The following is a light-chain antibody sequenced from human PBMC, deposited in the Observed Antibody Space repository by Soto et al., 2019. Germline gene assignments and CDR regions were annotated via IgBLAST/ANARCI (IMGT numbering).Light chain of an antibody. CDR3: SSNTTSSTHV. CDR1: SSDVGGYNY. CDR2: DVS. Sequence: QSVLTQPASVSGSPGQSITISCTGTSSDVGGYNYVSWHQQHPGKVPKLMIYDVSYRPSGVSNRFSGSKSGNTASLTISGLQAEDEADYYCSSNTTSSTHVFRTGTKVPVL. V-gene: IGLV2-14*01. J-gene: IGLJ1*01.